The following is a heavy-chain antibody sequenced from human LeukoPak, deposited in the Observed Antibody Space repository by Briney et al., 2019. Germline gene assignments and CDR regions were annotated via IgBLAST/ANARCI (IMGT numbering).Heavy chain of an antibody. CDR3: ARGEYDILSGYYGHNWFDP. CDR1: GFTFSSYA. CDR2: ISSSGSTI. D-gene: IGHD3-9*01. V-gene: IGHV3-48*03. J-gene: IGHJ5*02. Sequence: PGGSLRLSCGASGFTFSSYAMNWVRQAPGKGLEWVSYISSSGSTIFYADSGKGRFTISRHNANISLYLQINTVRAEYRAVFCCARGEYDILSGYYGHNWFDPWGQGTLVTVSS.